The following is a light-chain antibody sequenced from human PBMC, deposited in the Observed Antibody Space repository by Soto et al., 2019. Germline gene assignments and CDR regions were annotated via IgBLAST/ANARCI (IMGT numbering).Light chain of an antibody. J-gene: IGKJ5*01. CDR3: QQCGSSST. CDR2: GAS. CDR1: QTFSNSF. Sequence: EIVLTQYPGTLSLSPGERATLSCRASQTFSNSFLSWFQQIPGQAPRLLIYGASMRATGIPDRFSGSGSGTDFTLTISRLEPEDFAVYYCQQCGSSSTFGQGTRLEIK. V-gene: IGKV3-20*01.